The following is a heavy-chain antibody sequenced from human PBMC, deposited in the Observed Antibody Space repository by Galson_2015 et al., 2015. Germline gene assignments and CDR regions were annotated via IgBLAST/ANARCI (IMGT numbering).Heavy chain of an antibody. CDR1: GFTFSRYS. V-gene: IGHV3-48*01. CDR3: ARAAREVPLEY. J-gene: IGHJ4*02. CDR2: ISDTSTSI. Sequence: SLKLSCAASGFTFSRYSMNWVRLAPGRGLEWISYISDTSTSIYYADSVKGQFTTSRDNAKNSLYLQVNSLRAEDTAVYYCARAAREVPLEYWGQGTVVTVPS. D-gene: IGHD1-26*01.